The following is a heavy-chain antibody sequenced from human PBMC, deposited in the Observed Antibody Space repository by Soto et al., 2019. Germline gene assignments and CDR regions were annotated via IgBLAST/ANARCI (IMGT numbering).Heavy chain of an antibody. J-gene: IGHJ6*03. CDR2: MNPNSGNT. Sequence: GASVKVSCKASGYTFTSYDINWVRQATGQGLEWMGWMNPNSGNTGYAQKFQGRVTMTRNTSISTAYMELSSLRSEDTAVYYCARRYDFWSGSLSLMDVWGKGTTVTVSS. CDR3: ARRYDFWSGSLSLMDV. V-gene: IGHV1-8*01. CDR1: GYTFTSYD. D-gene: IGHD3-3*01.